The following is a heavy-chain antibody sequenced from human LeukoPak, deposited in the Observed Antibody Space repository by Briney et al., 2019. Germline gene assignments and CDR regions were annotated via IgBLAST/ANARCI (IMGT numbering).Heavy chain of an antibody. CDR2: ISAYNGIT. CDR1: GYTFTSYG. J-gene: IGHJ3*02. Sequence: ASVKVSCKASGYTFTSYGISWVRQAPGQGLEWMGWISAYNGITNYAQKLQGRVTMTTDTSTSTAYMELRSLRSDDTAVYYCARAPRVRGVIKNAFDIWGQGTMVTVSS. D-gene: IGHD3-10*01. CDR3: ARAPRVRGVIKNAFDI. V-gene: IGHV1-18*04.